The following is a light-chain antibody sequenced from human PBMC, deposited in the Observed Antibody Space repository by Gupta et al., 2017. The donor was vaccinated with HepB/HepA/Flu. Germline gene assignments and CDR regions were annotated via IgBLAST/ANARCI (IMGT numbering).Light chain of an antibody. V-gene: IGKV1-39*01. CDR2: AAS. CDR1: QSITNY. J-gene: IGKJ3*01. Sequence: DIQMPQSPPSLSASVGDRVTTTCRASQSITNYLNWYQQKPGKAPKLLIYAASSLQSGVPSRFSGSGSGTDFTLTISSLQAEDVATYYCQQSYTTPFTFGPGTRVEIK. CDR3: QQSYTTPFT.